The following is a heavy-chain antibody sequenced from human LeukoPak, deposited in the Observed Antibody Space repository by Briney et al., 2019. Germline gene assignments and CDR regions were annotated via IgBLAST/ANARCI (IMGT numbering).Heavy chain of an antibody. CDR1: GGSISSYY. CDR3: AREENGMDV. D-gene: IGHD5-24*01. CDR2: IYYSGST. V-gene: IGHV4-59*01. J-gene: IGHJ6*02. Sequence: PSETLSLTCTVSGGSISSYYWSWIRQPPGKGLEWIGYIYYSGSTNYNPSLKSRVTISVDTSKNQFSLKLSSVSAADTAVYYCAREENGMDVWGQGTTVTVSS.